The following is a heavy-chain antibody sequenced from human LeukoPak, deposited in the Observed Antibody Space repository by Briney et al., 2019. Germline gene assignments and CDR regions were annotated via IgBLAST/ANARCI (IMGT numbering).Heavy chain of an antibody. CDR1: EFTFSDYV. D-gene: IGHD3-9*01. CDR2: IQYDGSK. CDR3: AKDRGFLTGYYFDY. Sequence: GRSLRLSCAASEFTFSDYVMHWVRQAPGKGLEWVALIQYDGSKFYADSVKGRLTISRDNSKNTLYLQMNSLRAEDTAVYYCAKDRGFLTGYYFDYWGQGTLVTVSS. V-gene: IGHV3-30*04. J-gene: IGHJ4*02.